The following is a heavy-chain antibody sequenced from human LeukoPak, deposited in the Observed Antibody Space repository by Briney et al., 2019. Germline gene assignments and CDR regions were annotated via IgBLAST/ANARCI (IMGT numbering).Heavy chain of an antibody. J-gene: IGHJ6*03. V-gene: IGHV4-34*01. D-gene: IGHD3-22*01. Sequence: PSETLSLTCAVYGGSFSGYYWSWIRQPPGKGLEWIGEINHSGSTYYNPSLKSRVTISVDTSKNQFSLKLSSVTAADTAVYYCARDSSRKTYYYDSSGYSDLVGYMDVWGKGTTVTVSS. CDR2: INHSGST. CDR1: GGSFSGYY. CDR3: ARDSSRKTYYYDSSGYSDLVGYMDV.